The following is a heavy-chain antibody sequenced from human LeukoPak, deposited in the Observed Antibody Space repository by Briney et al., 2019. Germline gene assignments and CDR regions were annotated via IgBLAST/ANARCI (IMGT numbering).Heavy chain of an antibody. CDR3: ARVGYGSGPGRPLYCYYMDV. CDR1: GGSISSGSYY. Sequence: SETLSLTCTVSGGSISSGSYYWSWIRQPAGKGLEWIGRIYTSGSTNYNPSLKSRVTISVDTSKNQFSLKLSSVTAADTAVYYCARVGYGSGPGRPLYCYYMDVWGKGTTVTVSS. CDR2: IYTSGST. D-gene: IGHD3-10*01. J-gene: IGHJ6*03. V-gene: IGHV4-61*02.